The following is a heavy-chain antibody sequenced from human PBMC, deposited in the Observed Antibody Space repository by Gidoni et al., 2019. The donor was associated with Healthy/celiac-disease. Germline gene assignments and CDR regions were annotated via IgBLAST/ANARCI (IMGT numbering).Heavy chain of an antibody. Sequence: EVQLLESGGGSVQPRGYLRLSRAASGFTFSSYAMSWVRQAPGKGLEWVSAISGSSGSTYYADSVKGRFTISRDNSKNTLYLQMNSLRAEDTAVYYCAKVKGSWTYDAFDIWSQGTMVTVSS. CDR2: ISGSSGST. J-gene: IGHJ3*02. D-gene: IGHD1-26*01. V-gene: IGHV3-23*01. CDR1: GFTFSSYA. CDR3: AKVKGSWTYDAFDI.